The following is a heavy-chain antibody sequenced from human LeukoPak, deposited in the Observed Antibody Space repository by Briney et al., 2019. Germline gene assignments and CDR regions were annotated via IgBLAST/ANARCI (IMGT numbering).Heavy chain of an antibody. CDR2: IYYSGST. CDR1: GGSISSYY. V-gene: IGHV4-59*01. Sequence: PSETLSLTCTVSGGSISSYYWSWIRQPPGKGLEWIGYIYYSGSTNYNPSLKSRVPISVDTSKNQFSLKLSSVTAADTAVYYCAREGRYWYFDLWGRGTLVTVSS. J-gene: IGHJ2*01. CDR3: AREGRYWYFDL.